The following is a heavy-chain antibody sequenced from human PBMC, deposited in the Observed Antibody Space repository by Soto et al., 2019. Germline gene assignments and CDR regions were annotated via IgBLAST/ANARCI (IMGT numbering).Heavy chain of an antibody. Sequence: HEHLVQSGAEVKRPGASLKVSCKASGYSFTGYYIHWVRQAPGQGLEWMGWINPDSGATNYAQNFQGRVTLPSATSISTASMDLTSLTSDDTAVYYCARGDYGTGGYPFPYFAYWGQGTVVSVSS. CDR1: GYSFTGYY. V-gene: IGHV1-2*02. CDR2: INPDSGAT. CDR3: ARGDYGTGGYPFPYFAY. J-gene: IGHJ4*02. D-gene: IGHD2-8*02.